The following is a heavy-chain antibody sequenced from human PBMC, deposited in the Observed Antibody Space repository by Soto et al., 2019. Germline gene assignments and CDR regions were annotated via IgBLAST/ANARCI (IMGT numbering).Heavy chain of an antibody. CDR2: INAGNGNT. J-gene: IGHJ3*02. CDR1: GYTFTSYA. D-gene: IGHD3-22*01. CDR3: ARSFAFYYYDSSGPFDI. V-gene: IGHV1-3*01. Sequence: ASVKVSCKASGYTFTSYAMHWVRQAPGQRLEWMGWINAGNGNTKYSQKFQGRVTITRDTSASTAYMELSSLRSEDTAVYYCARSFAFYYYDSSGPFDIWGQGTMVTVSS.